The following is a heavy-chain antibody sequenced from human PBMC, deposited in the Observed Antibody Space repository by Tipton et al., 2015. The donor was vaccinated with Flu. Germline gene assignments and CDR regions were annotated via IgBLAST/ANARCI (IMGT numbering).Heavy chain of an antibody. D-gene: IGHD2-2*01. Sequence: TLSLTCAVYGGSFSGYYWSWIRQPPGKGLEWIGEINHSGSTNYNPSLKSRVTISVDTSKNQFSLKLSSVTAADTAVYYCARVLYCSSTSCTNWFDPWGQGTLVTVSS. J-gene: IGHJ5*02. CDR2: INHSGST. V-gene: IGHV4-34*01. CDR3: ARVLYCSSTSCTNWFDP. CDR1: GGSFSGYY.